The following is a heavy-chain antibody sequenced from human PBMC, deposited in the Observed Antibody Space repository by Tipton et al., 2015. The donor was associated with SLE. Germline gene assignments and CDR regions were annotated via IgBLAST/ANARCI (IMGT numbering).Heavy chain of an antibody. CDR2: INPNSGGT. CDR1: GYTFTGYY. J-gene: IGHJ3*02. D-gene: IGHD3-16*02. CDR3: ARDNRAQDDAFDI. Sequence: QVQLVQSGAEVKKPGASVKVSCKASGYTFTGYYMHWVRQAPGQGLECMGWINPNSGGTNYVQKFQGRVTMTRDTSISTAYMELSRLRSDDTAVYYCARDNRAQDDAFDIWGQGTMVTVSS. V-gene: IGHV1-2*02.